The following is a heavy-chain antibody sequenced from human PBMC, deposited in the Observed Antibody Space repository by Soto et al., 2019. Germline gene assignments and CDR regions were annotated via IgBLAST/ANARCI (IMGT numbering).Heavy chain of an antibody. V-gene: IGHV3-30*04. D-gene: IGHD2-15*01. Sequence: QVQLVESGGGVVQPGRSLRLSCAASGFIFSSYAMHWVRQAPGKGLEWVAIISYDGSDKYYADSVKGRFTISRDNSKNTLYLHMSSLKTEDTAVYYCARAAGMTSVVAIDYWGQGTLVTVSS. CDR3: ARAAGMTSVVAIDY. CDR1: GFIFSSYA. J-gene: IGHJ4*02. CDR2: ISYDGSDK.